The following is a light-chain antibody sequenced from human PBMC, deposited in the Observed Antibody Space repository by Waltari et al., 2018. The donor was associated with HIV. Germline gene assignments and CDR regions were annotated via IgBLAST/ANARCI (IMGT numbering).Light chain of an antibody. J-gene: IGLJ3*02. V-gene: IGLV2-11*01. CDR2: DVN. CDR3: CSYADDYTWV. CDR1: SSDVGDYNY. Sequence: QSALTQPRSVSGSPGQSVTISCTGTSSDVGDYNYVSWYQQHPGKAPKLMILDVNKRPSGVPDRFSGSKSGNTASLTISGLQAEDEADYYCCSYADDYTWVFGGGTKLTVL.